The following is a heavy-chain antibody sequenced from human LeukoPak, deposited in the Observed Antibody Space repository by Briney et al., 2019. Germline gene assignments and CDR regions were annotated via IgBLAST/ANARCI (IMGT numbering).Heavy chain of an antibody. CDR2: IYYSGST. CDR1: GGSISSGGYS. V-gene: IGHV4-30-4*07. D-gene: IGHD3-9*01. CDR3: ARASSDILTGYYSSLFDY. Sequence: SETLSLTCAVSGGSISSGGYSWSWIRQPPGKGLEWIGYIYYSGSTYYNPSLKSRVTISVDTSKNQFSLKLSSVTAADTAVYYCARASSDILTGYYSSLFDYWGQGTLVTVSS. J-gene: IGHJ4*02.